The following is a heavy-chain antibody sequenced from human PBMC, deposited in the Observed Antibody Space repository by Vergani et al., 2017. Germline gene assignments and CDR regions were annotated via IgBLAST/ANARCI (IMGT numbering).Heavy chain of an antibody. CDR1: GGSISSGSHY. V-gene: IGHV4-61*02. CDR2: IYTSGST. J-gene: IGHJ5*02. Sequence: QVQLQESGPGLVKPSQTLSLTCTVSGGSISSGSHYWSWIRQPAGKGLEWIGRIYTSGSTNYNPSLKSRVTISVDTSKNQFSLKLSSVTAADTAVYYCARVESYGYWFDPWGQGTLGTVSS. D-gene: IGHD5-18*01. CDR3: ARVESYGYWFDP.